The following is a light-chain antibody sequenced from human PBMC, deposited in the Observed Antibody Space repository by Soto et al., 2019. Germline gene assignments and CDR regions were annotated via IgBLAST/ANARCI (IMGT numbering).Light chain of an antibody. V-gene: IGLV2-11*01. Sequence: QSALTQPRSVSGSPGQSVTISCTGTSSDVGGYDFVSRYQQHPGKAPKLMIHDVSKRPSGVPDRFSGSKSGNSASLTISGLQAEDEADYYCCSYAGSYNLGVFGGGTQLTVL. CDR2: DVS. CDR1: SSDVGGYDF. J-gene: IGLJ7*01. CDR3: CSYAGSYNLGV.